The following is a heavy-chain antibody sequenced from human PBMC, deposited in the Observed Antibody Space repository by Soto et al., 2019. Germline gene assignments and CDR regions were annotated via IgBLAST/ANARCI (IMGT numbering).Heavy chain of an antibody. J-gene: IGHJ6*02. Sequence: GESLKISCNGSGYSFTSSWISWVGQMPGKGLEWMGRIDPSDSYTNYSPSFQGHVTISADKSISTAYLQWSSLKASDTAMYYCASSYCSSTSCYGPIYYYYGMDVWGQGTTVTVSS. CDR2: IDPSDSYT. D-gene: IGHD2-2*01. CDR3: ASSYCSSTSCYGPIYYYYGMDV. CDR1: GYSFTSSW. V-gene: IGHV5-10-1*01.